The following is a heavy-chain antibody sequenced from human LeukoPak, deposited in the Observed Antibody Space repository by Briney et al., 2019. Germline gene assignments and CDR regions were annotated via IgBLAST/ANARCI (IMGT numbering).Heavy chain of an antibody. CDR3: AREVGELTYYYYGMDV. CDR1: GGSISSGGYS. D-gene: IGHD3-10*01. CDR2: IYYSGST. V-gene: IGHV4-31*03. J-gene: IGHJ6*02. Sequence: SETLSLTCTVSGGSISSGGYSWTWIRQHPGKGLEWIGYIYYSGSTYYTPSLKSRVTISVDTSKNQFSLKLSSVTAADTAVYYCAREVGELTYYYYGMDVWGQGTTVTVSS.